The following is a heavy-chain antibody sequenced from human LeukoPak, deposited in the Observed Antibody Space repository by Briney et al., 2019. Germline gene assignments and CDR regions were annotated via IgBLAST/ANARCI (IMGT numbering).Heavy chain of an antibody. J-gene: IGHJ3*02. CDR2: INHSGTT. V-gene: IGHV4-34*01. D-gene: IGHD2-15*01. CDR1: GGSFSGYY. Sequence: PSETLSLTCAVYGGSFSGYYWNWIRHSPGKGLEWIGEINHSGTTNYNPSLKSRVSISVDTSKDQFSLKLSSVTAADTAVYFCATYCSGGNCYSDDAFDIWGQGTMVTVSS. CDR3: ATYCSGGNCYSDDAFDI.